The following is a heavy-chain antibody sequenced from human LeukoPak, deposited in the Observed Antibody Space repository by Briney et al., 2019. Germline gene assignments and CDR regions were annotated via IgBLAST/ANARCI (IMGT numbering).Heavy chain of an antibody. Sequence: SETPSLTCTVAGGSISGYYWSWVRQPPGKGLEWIGHVRYLRDTNYNASLESRVSILIDTSKSQISLRLNSVTAADTAVYYYVRDTYYYENSDNFDDVFDIWGQGTRVTVSS. J-gene: IGHJ3*02. D-gene: IGHD3-22*01. CDR2: VRYLRDT. CDR3: VRDTYYYENSDNFDDVFDI. CDR1: GGSISGYY. V-gene: IGHV4-59*01.